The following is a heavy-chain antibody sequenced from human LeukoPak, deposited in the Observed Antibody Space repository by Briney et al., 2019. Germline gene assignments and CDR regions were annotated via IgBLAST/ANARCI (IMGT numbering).Heavy chain of an antibody. Sequence: ASVKVSCKVSGYTLTELSMHWVRQAPGQGLEWMGGIIPIFGTAYYAQKFQGRVTITADKSSSTAYMELSSLRSEDTALYYCARGRYYDFWSGHPGGAYYYYMDVWGKGTTVTVSS. J-gene: IGHJ6*03. D-gene: IGHD3-3*01. V-gene: IGHV1-69*06. CDR1: GYTLTELS. CDR2: IIPIFGTA. CDR3: ARGRYYDFWSGHPGGAYYYYMDV.